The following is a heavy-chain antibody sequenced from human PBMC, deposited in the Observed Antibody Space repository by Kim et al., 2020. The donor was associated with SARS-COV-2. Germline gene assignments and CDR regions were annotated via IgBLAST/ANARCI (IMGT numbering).Heavy chain of an antibody. CDR2: INPSGGST. V-gene: IGHV1-46*01. J-gene: IGHJ6*02. CDR3: ARVVIEDYDILTGYYNGDGMDVKSMEV. Sequence: ASVKVSCKASGYTFTSYYMHWVRLAPGQGLEWMGIINPSGGSTSYAQEFQGRVTMTRDTSTSTVYMELSSLRSEDTAVYYCARVVIEDYDILTGYYNGDGMDVKSMEVWGQGTPVTGSS. CDR1: GYTFTSYY. D-gene: IGHD3-9*01.